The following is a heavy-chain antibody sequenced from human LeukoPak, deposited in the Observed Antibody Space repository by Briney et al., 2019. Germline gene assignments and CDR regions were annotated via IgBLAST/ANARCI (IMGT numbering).Heavy chain of an antibody. V-gene: IGHV3-48*03. J-gene: IGHJ4*02. Sequence: GGSLRLSCAASGFTFSSYEMSWVRQAPGKGLEWVSYISSSGSAIYYADSVKGRFTIYRDNAKNSLYLQMNSLRAEDTAVYYCASLYSSNDYWGQGTPVTVSS. D-gene: IGHD6-13*01. CDR1: GFTFSSYE. CDR2: ISSSGSAI. CDR3: ASLYSSNDY.